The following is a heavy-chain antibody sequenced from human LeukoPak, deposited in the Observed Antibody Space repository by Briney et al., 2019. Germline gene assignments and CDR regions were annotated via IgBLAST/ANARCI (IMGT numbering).Heavy chain of an antibody. D-gene: IGHD2-2*01. CDR3: ARVGFTTSWSNFDY. J-gene: IGHJ4*02. CDR1: GYNFPAYF. V-gene: IGHV1-2*06. Sequence: ASVKCSCKAAGYNFPAYFVHWVRQATGQGLEWMGRINPNVGDTNYAQKFQGRVTMACDTSISTAYMELSSLISDDTAVYYCARVGFTTSWSNFDYWGQGTPVPVSS. CDR2: INPNVGDT.